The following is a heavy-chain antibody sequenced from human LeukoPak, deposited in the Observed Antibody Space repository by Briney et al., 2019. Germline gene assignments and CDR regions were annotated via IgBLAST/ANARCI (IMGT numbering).Heavy chain of an antibody. Sequence: SVKVSCKASGGTFSSYAISWVRQAPGQGLEWMGGIIPIFGTANYAQKFQGRITITADESTSTAYMELSGLRSEDTAVYYCARGVSSSWYRKDAFDTWGQGTMVTVSS. J-gene: IGHJ3*02. D-gene: IGHD6-13*01. CDR2: IIPIFGTA. CDR1: GGTFSSYA. V-gene: IGHV1-69*01. CDR3: ARGVSSSWYRKDAFDT.